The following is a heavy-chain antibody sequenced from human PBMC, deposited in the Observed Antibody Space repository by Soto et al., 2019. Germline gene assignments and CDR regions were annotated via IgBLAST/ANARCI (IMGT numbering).Heavy chain of an antibody. J-gene: IGHJ5*02. CDR2: IYNSGTT. Sequence: PSETLSLTCAVSGDSITSNHWNWIRQPPGRGLEWIGYIYNSGTTKYNPSLKSRVIISVDTSKNQLSLKLSSVTAADTAVYYCARVSMSTVSWGFDPWGQGTLVTFSS. CDR1: GDSITSNH. CDR3: ARVSMSTVSWGFDP. V-gene: IGHV4-59*01. D-gene: IGHD4-4*01.